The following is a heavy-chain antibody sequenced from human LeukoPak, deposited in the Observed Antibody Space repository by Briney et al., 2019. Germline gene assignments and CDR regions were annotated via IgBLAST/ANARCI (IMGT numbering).Heavy chain of an antibody. CDR3: ARGADFIRSGYYYGMDV. V-gene: IGHV4-31*03. CDR2: IYYSGST. Sequence: SQTLSLTCTVSGDSISSGGYYWSWIRQHPGKGLEWIGYIYYSGSTYYNPSLKSRVTISVDTSKNQFSLKLSSVTAADTAVYYCARGADFIRSGYYYGMDVWGQGTTVTVSS. CDR1: GDSISSGGYY. D-gene: IGHD4-17*01. J-gene: IGHJ6*02.